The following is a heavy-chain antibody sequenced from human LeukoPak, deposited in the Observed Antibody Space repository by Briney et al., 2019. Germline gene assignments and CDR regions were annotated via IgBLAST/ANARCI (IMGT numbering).Heavy chain of an antibody. V-gene: IGHV1-69*13. Sequence: GASVKVSCKASGGTFSSYAISWVRQAPGQGLEWMGGIIPIFGTANYAQKFQGRVTITADESTSTAYMELSSLRSEDTAVYYCVRLLLLWFGERSYYYGMDVWGKGTTVTVSS. CDR2: IIPIFGTA. D-gene: IGHD3-10*01. J-gene: IGHJ6*04. CDR3: VRLLLLWFGERSYYYGMDV. CDR1: GGTFSSYA.